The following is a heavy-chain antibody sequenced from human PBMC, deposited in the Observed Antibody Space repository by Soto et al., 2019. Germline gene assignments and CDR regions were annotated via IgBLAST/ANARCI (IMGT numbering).Heavy chain of an antibody. CDR2: ISSSSSYI. CDR3: AREAESYSSREVRYFDY. CDR1: GFTFSSYS. D-gene: IGHD6-13*01. V-gene: IGHV3-21*01. J-gene: IGHJ4*02. Sequence: GGSLRLSCAASGFTFSSYSMNWVRQAPGKGLEWVSSISSSSSYIYYADSVKGRFTISRDNAKNSLYLQMNSLRAEDTAVYYCAREAESYSSREVRYFDYWGQGTLVTVSS.